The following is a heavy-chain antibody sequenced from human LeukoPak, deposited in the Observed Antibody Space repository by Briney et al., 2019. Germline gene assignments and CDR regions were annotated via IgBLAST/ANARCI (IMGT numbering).Heavy chain of an antibody. V-gene: IGHV1-8*01. D-gene: IGHD6-19*01. Sequence: GASVKVSCKASGYTFTSYDINWVRQATGQGLEWMGWMNPNSGKTGYAQKFQGRVTMTRNTSISTAYMELSSLRSEDTAVYYCARSEIAVAGSSWDTWGQGTLVTVSS. J-gene: IGHJ5*02. CDR2: MNPNSGKT. CDR1: GYTFTSYD. CDR3: ARSEIAVAGSSWDT.